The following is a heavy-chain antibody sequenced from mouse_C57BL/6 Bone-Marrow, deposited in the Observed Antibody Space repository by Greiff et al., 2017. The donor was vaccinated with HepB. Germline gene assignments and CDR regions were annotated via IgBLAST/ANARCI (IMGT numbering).Heavy chain of an antibody. V-gene: IGHV1-50*01. Sequence: VQLQQPGAELVKPGASVKLSCKASGYTFTSYWMQWVKQRPGQGLEWIGEIDPSDSYTNYNQKFKGKATLTVDTSSSTAYMQRSSLTSEDSAVYYCARDDYDVAWFAYWGQGTLVTVSA. J-gene: IGHJ3*01. D-gene: IGHD2-4*01. CDR2: IDPSDSYT. CDR1: GYTFTSYW. CDR3: ARDDYDVAWFAY.